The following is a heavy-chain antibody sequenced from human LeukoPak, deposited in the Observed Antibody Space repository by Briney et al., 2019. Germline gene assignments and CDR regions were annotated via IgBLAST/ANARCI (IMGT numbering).Heavy chain of an antibody. CDR2: INPNSGDT. CDR1: GYTFTGSY. J-gene: IGHJ4*02. V-gene: IGHV1-2*06. CDR3: ARPYCSGGSCHDYFDY. D-gene: IGHD2-15*01. Sequence: GASVKVSCKASGYTFTGSYINWVRQAPGQGLEWMGRINPNSGDTNVAQKFQGRVTLTRDTSISTAYMELSGLTSDDTAVYYCARPYCSGGSCHDYFDYWGQGTLVTVSS.